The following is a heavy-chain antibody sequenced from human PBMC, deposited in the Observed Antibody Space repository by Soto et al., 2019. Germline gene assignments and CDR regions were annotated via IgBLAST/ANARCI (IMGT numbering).Heavy chain of an antibody. J-gene: IGHJ6*02. CDR3: ARLYIVGTTMSYGMDV. CDR2: ISTYNGNT. CDR1: GYNFTRFG. D-gene: IGHD1-26*01. V-gene: IGHV1-18*01. Sequence: QAHLVQSGAEVKKPGASVQVSCKSSGYNFTRFGISWVRQAPGQGLEWMGWISTYNGNTNYAQRPQGRVTMTTDTSTNTAYMELRSLRSDDTAVYYCARLYIVGTTMSYGMDVWGQGTTVTVSS.